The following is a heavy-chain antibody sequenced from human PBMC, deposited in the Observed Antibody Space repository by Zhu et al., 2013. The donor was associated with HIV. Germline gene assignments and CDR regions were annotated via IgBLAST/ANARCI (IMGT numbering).Heavy chain of an antibody. J-gene: IGHJ2*01. CDR3: ARDKLRGFPGSFDL. V-gene: IGHV1-18*01. CDR1: GGSFSNYA. Sequence: QVRLVQSGTEVKKPGSSVKVSCKLSGGSFSNYAFSWVRQAPGRGLEWMGWISAYNDYTDYAQKFKGRVTMSIDMSTSTVYMDLARLRSDDTAVYYCARDKLRGFPGSFDLWGRGTPVTVSS. CDR2: ISAYNDYT. D-gene: IGHD1-7*01.